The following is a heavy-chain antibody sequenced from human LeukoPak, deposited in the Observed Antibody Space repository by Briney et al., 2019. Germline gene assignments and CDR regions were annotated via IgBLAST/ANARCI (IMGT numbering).Heavy chain of an antibody. Sequence: GGSLRLSCAASGFTFSSYAMHWVRQAPGKGLEWVAVISYDGSNKYYADSVKGRFTISRDNSKNTLYLQMNSLRAEDTAVYYCAREHEQWLGAFDIWGQGTMVTVSS. J-gene: IGHJ3*02. D-gene: IGHD6-19*01. V-gene: IGHV3-30*14. CDR2: ISYDGSNK. CDR3: AREHEQWLGAFDI. CDR1: GFTFSSYA.